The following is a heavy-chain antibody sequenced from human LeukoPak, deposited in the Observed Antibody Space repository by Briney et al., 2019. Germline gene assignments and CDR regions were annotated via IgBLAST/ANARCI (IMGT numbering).Heavy chain of an antibody. CDR3: ARDIVVVPAATVTGYFDY. Sequence: ASVKVSCKASGYTFTSYDINWVRQAPGQGLEWMGWISAYNGNTNYAQKLQGRVTMTTDTSTSTAYMELRSLRSDDTAVYYCARDIVVVPAATVTGYFDYWGQGTLVTVSS. CDR1: GYTFTSYD. J-gene: IGHJ4*02. CDR2: ISAYNGNT. V-gene: IGHV1-18*01. D-gene: IGHD2-2*01.